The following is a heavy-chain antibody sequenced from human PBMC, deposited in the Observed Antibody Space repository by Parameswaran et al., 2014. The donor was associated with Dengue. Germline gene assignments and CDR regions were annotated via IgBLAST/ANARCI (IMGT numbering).Heavy chain of an antibody. D-gene: IGHD3/OR15-3a*01. CDR3: ARGTGGYYYYGMDV. J-gene: IGHJ6*02. CDR1: GGTFSSYA. CDR2: IIPIFGTA. V-gene: IGHV1-69*13. Sequence: PGASVKVSCKASGGTFSSYAISWVRQAPGQGLEWMGGIIPIFGTANYAQKFQGRVTITADESTSTAYMELSSLRSEDTAVYYCARGTGGYYYYGMDVWGQGTTVTVSS.